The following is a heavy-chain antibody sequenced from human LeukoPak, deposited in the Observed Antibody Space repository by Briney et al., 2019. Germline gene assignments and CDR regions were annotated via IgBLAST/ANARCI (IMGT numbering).Heavy chain of an antibody. D-gene: IGHD3-22*01. CDR1: GFTFSSYG. CDR2: IRYDGSNT. J-gene: IGHJ4*02. V-gene: IGHV3-30*02. Sequence: PGGSLRLSCAASGFTFSSYGMHWVRQAPGKGLEWVAFIRYDGSNTYYADSVKGRFTISRDNSRNTLYLQMESLRTEDTGVYFSVKEHTYFDNSGSYYCDSWGQGALVTVSS. CDR3: VKEHTYFDNSGSYYCDS.